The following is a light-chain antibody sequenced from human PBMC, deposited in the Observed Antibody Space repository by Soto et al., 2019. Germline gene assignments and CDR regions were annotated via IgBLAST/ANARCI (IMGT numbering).Light chain of an antibody. CDR1: QGIRDA. CDR2: SAS. Sequence: DIQMTQSPSSLSSSVGDRVTITCRASQGIRDALGWYQQKPGKVPKRLIYSASSLQNGVPSRFSGSGSETVITLTSSSLQSEDFATYFCLQHSDYPFTFGRGTRLEI. V-gene: IGKV1-17*01. CDR3: LQHSDYPFT. J-gene: IGKJ2*01.